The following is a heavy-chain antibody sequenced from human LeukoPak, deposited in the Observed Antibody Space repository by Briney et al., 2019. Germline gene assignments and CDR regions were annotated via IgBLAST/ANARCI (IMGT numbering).Heavy chain of an antibody. D-gene: IGHD2-15*01. CDR1: GFTFSSYG. Sequence: GGSLRLSCAASGFTFSSYGMSWVRQAPGKGLEWVSGISGSGGSTYYADSVKGRFTISRDNSKNTLYLQMNSLRAGDTAVYYCARDRGGGHMDVWGKGTTVTISS. V-gene: IGHV3-23*01. CDR3: ARDRGGGHMDV. J-gene: IGHJ6*03. CDR2: ISGSGGST.